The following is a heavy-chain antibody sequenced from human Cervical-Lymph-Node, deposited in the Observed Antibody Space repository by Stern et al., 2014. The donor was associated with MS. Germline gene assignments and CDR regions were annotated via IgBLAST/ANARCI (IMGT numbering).Heavy chain of an antibody. CDR3: ASLAYYYDSSGPRNWYFDL. Sequence: QVQLQESGPGLVKPSGTLSLTCAVSGGSISSSNWWSWVRQPPGKGLEWIGEIYHSGSTNYNPSLKSRVTISVDKSKNQFSLKLSSVTAADTAVYYCASLAYYYDSSGPRNWYFDLWGRGTLVTVSS. CDR1: GGSISSSNW. J-gene: IGHJ2*01. D-gene: IGHD3-22*01. CDR2: IYHSGST. V-gene: IGHV4-4*02.